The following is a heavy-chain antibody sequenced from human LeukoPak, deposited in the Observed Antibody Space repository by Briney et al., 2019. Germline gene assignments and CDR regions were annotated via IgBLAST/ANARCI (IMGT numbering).Heavy chain of an antibody. Sequence: GGSLRLSCAASGFTFSSYAMHWVRQAPGKGLEWVAVISYDGSNKYYADSVKGRFTISRDNDRNTVYLQMNSLRGEDTAVYYCARGGRGTYLNDYWGQGTLVTVSS. J-gene: IGHJ4*02. D-gene: IGHD1-26*01. CDR3: ARGGRGTYLNDY. CDR1: GFTFSSYA. V-gene: IGHV3-30-3*01. CDR2: ISYDGSNK.